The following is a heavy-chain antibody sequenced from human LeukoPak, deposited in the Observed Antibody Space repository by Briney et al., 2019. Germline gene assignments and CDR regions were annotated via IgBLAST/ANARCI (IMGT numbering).Heavy chain of an antibody. CDR3: ARGFGYYDSSGYSLY. J-gene: IGHJ4*02. CDR1: GGSISSYY. Sequence: SEILSLTCTVSGGSISSYYWSWLRQPPGKGLEWIGYIYYSGSTNYNPSLKSRVTVSADTSNNQISLKVSSVTAADTAVYYCARGFGYYDSSGYSLYWGQGTLVTVSS. D-gene: IGHD3-22*01. CDR2: IYYSGST. V-gene: IGHV4-59*08.